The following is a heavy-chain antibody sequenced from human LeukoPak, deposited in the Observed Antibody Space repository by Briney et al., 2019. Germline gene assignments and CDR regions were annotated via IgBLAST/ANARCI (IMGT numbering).Heavy chain of an antibody. CDR1: GFTFSSYA. J-gene: IGHJ4*02. D-gene: IGHD3-22*01. Sequence: GSLRLSCAASGFTFSSYAMSWVRQAPGKGLEWVSAISGSGGGIYYADSVKGRFTISRDNSKNTLYLQMNSLRAEDTAVYYCAKGDWDYYDSSGSSPLNYWGQGTLVTVSS. CDR3: AKGDWDYYDSSGSSPLNY. V-gene: IGHV3-23*01. CDR2: ISGSGGGI.